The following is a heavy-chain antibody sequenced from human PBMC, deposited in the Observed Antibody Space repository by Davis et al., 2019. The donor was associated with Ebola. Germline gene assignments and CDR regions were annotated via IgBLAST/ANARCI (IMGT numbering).Heavy chain of an antibody. CDR3: ARGYRVYAHYYYGMDV. V-gene: IGHV3-53*01. Sequence: GESLKISCAASGFTVSSNYMSWVRQAPGKGSEWVSVIYSGGSTYYADSVKGRFTISRENAKNSLYLQMNSLRAGDTAVYYCARGYRVYAHYYYGMDVWGQGTTVTVSS. D-gene: IGHD2-8*01. CDR1: GFTVSSNY. CDR2: IYSGGST. J-gene: IGHJ6*02.